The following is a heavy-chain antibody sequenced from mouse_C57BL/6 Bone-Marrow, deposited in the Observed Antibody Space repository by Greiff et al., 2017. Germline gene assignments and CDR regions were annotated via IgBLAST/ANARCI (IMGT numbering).Heavy chain of an antibody. J-gene: IGHJ3*01. V-gene: IGHV1-50*01. Sequence: QVQLQQPGAELVKPGASVKLSCKASGYTFTSYWMQWVKQRPGQGLEWIGEIDPSDSYTNYNQKFKGKATLTVDTSSSTAYMQLSSLTSADSAVYYCANYYGSSPWFAYWGQGTLGTVSA. D-gene: IGHD1-1*01. CDR2: IDPSDSYT. CDR1: GYTFTSYW. CDR3: ANYYGSSPWFAY.